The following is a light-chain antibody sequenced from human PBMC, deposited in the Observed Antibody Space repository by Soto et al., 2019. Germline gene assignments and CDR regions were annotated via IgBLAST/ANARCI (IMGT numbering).Light chain of an antibody. Sequence: QSVLTQPPSVSAAPGQRVTISCSGSNSNIGGNSVSWYQQLPGTAPKLLIYDDDKRPSAIPDRFSGSKSGTSATLGITGFQTGDEADYYCGSWDSSLSAYVFGTGTKVTVL. CDR3: GSWDSSLSAYV. V-gene: IGLV1-51*01. CDR2: DDD. J-gene: IGLJ1*01. CDR1: NSNIGGNS.